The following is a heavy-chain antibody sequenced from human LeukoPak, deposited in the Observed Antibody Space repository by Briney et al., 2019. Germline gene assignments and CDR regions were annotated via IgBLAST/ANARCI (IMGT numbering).Heavy chain of an antibody. Sequence: TPSETLSLTCAVYGGSFSGYYWSWIRQPPGKGLEWIGEINHSGSTNYNPSLKSRVTISVDTSKNQFSLKLSSVTAADTAVYYCAKVGYCTNGVCSLIKYYYYGMDVWGQGTTVTVSS. J-gene: IGHJ6*02. V-gene: IGHV4-34*01. CDR2: INHSGST. D-gene: IGHD2-8*01. CDR1: GGSFSGYY. CDR3: AKVGYCTNGVCSLIKYYYYGMDV.